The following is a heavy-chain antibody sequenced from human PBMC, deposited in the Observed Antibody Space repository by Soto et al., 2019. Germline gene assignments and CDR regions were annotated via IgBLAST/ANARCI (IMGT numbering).Heavy chain of an antibody. J-gene: IGHJ6*02. D-gene: IGHD5-12*01. Sequence: QVQLVESGGGVVQPGRSLRLSCAASGFTFSSYAMHWVRQARGKGLEWVAVISYDGSNKYYADSVKGRFTISRDNSKNTLYLQMNSLRAEDTAVYYCARDRYSGYDYYYYYGMDVWGQGTTVTVSS. V-gene: IGHV3-30-3*01. CDR3: ARDRYSGYDYYYYYGMDV. CDR1: GFTFSSYA. CDR2: ISYDGSNK.